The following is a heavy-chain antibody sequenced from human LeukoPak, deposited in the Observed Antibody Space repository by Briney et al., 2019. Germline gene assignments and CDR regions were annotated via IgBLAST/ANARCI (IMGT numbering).Heavy chain of an antibody. V-gene: IGHV3-7*01. Sequence: GGSLRLSCAASGLTFSAFGMSWFRRAPGKGLEWVANIKQDGSEKYYVDSVKGGFTISRDNAKNSLYLQMNSLRAEDTAVYYCARDSKNSPKPKWTLWFGEPGEPYFDYWGQGTLVTVSS. D-gene: IGHD3-10*01. CDR3: ARDSKNSPKPKWTLWFGEPGEPYFDY. CDR1: GLTFSAFG. CDR2: IKQDGSEK. J-gene: IGHJ4*02.